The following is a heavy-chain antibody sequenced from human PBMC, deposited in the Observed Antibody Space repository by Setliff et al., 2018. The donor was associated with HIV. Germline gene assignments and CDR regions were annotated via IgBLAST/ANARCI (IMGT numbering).Heavy chain of an antibody. CDR1: VYSFTGYY. D-gene: IGHD6-13*01. V-gene: IGHV1-2*06. CDR3: ARRGRQQSDAFDI. J-gene: IGHJ3*02. CDR2: INPNSGVT. Sequence: ASVKVSCKASVYSFTGYYIHWVRQAPGQGLEWMGRINPNSGVTLSAQNFQGRVTMTSDTSISTAYMELSRLTSDDTAVYYCARRGRQQSDAFDIWGQGTMVTVSS.